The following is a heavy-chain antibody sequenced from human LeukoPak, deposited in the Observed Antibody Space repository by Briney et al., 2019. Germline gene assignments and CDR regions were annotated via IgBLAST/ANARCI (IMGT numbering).Heavy chain of an antibody. V-gene: IGHV4-39*01. CDR1: GGSISSSSYF. J-gene: IGHJ4*02. D-gene: IGHD6-19*01. CDR3: ARHLPIAVAGEFDY. CDR2: IYYRGST. Sequence: PSETLSLTCTVSGGSISSSSYFWGWIRQPPGKGLEWIGSIYYRGSTYYNPSLKSRVTISVDTSKNQFSLKLSSVTAADTAVYYCARHLPIAVAGEFDYWGQGTLVTVSS.